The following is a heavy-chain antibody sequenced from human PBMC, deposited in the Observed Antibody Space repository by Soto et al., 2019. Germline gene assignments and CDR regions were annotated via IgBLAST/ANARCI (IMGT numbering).Heavy chain of an antibody. D-gene: IGHD3-22*01. CDR2: IDPSDSYT. Sequence: PGESLKISCKGSGYSFTSYWISWVRQMPGKGLEWMGRIDPSDSYTNYSPSFQGHVTISADKSISTAYLQWSSLKASDTAMYYCALNPHYYDSSGLDAFDIWGQGTMVTVSS. CDR3: ALNPHYYDSSGLDAFDI. V-gene: IGHV5-10-1*01. CDR1: GYSFTSYW. J-gene: IGHJ3*02.